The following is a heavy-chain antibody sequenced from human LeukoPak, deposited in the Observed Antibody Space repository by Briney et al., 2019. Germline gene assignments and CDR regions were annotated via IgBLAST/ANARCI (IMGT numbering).Heavy chain of an antibody. CDR3: ARVRVRATLGGANPYFDY. J-gene: IGHJ4*02. D-gene: IGHD3-16*01. CDR2: LSSSGSTI. V-gene: IGHV3-11*04. Sequence: GGSLRLSCAASGFTFSDYYMSWIREAPGKGLEWVSYLSSSGSTIYYAESVKGRFTISRDNAKNSLYLQMNSLRGEDTAVYYCARVRVRATLGGANPYFDYWGQGSLVTVSS. CDR1: GFTFSDYY.